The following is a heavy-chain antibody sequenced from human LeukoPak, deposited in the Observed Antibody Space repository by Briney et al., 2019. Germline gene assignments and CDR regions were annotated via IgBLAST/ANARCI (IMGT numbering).Heavy chain of an antibody. D-gene: IGHD3-22*01. CDR1: GYTFTSYG. V-gene: IGHV1-18*01. CDR2: ISAYNGNT. J-gene: IGHJ4*02. CDR3: ARDKGGYYYDSSGSRLGFNY. Sequence: WASVKVSCKASGYTFTSYGISWVRQAPGQGLEWMGWISAYNGNTNYAQELQGRVTMTTDTSTSTAYMELRSLRSDDTAVYYCARDKGGYYYDSSGSRLGFNYWGQGTLVTVSS.